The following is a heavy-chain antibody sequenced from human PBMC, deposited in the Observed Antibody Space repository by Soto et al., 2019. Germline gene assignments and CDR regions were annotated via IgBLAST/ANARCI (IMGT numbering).Heavy chain of an antibody. Sequence: EVQLVESGGGLVKPGGSLRLSCAPSGFTFSTYTMNWARQAPGKGLEGVSSFSSNTGYIYYADSVKGRFTISRDNAKNSLYLQMNSLRAEDTAVYYCARDRRDGYNFDYWGQGTLVTVSS. CDR2: FSSNTGYI. V-gene: IGHV3-21*01. D-gene: IGHD5-12*01. CDR3: ARDRRDGYNFDY. CDR1: GFTFSTYT. J-gene: IGHJ4*02.